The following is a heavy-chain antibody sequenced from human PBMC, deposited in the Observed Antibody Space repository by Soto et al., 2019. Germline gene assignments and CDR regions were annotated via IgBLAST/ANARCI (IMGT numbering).Heavy chain of an antibody. D-gene: IGHD5-18*01. V-gene: IGHV4-59*01. CDR1: GGSISSYY. CDR3: ARDNGGYSFDY. CDR2: ICYSGST. J-gene: IGHJ4*02. Sequence: SETLSLPCPASGGSISSYYWSWIRQPPGKGLEWIGYICYSGSTNYNPSLKSRVTISVDTSKTQFSLRLSSVTAADTAVYYCARDNGGYSFDYWGQGTLFTVSS.